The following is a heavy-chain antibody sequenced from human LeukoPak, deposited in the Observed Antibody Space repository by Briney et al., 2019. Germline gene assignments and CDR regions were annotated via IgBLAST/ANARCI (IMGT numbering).Heavy chain of an antibody. CDR1: GFTFSDYY. D-gene: IGHD6-13*01. CDR2: ISSSGSTI. V-gene: IGHV3-11*01. CDR3: ARRYSSSWYPNRYYFDH. Sequence: GGSLRLSCAASGFTFSDYYMSWIRQAPGKGLEWVSYISSSGSTIYYADSVKGRFTISRDNAKNSLYLQMNSLRAEATVLYYCARRYSSSWYPNRYYFDHWGQGTLVTVSP. J-gene: IGHJ4*02.